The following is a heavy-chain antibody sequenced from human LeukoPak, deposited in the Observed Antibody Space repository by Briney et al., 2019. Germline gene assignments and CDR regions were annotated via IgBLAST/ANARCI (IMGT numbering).Heavy chain of an antibody. CDR2: MYYSGRT. CDR1: GGSISSRSYY. V-gene: IGHV4-39*07. D-gene: IGHD1-26*01. Sequence: KSSETLSLTCTVSGGSISSRSYYWGWIRQPPGKGLEWIGSMYYSGRTYYNPSLTSRVTISVDTSKNQFSLKLSSVTAPDTAVYYCARVRSGSYYFDYWGQGTLVTVSS. CDR3: ARVRSGSYYFDY. J-gene: IGHJ4*02.